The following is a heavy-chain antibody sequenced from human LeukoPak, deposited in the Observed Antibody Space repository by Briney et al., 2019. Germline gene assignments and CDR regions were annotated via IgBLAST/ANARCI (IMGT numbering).Heavy chain of an antibody. CDR3: ARGEGGCSSTSCYVDY. D-gene: IGHD2-2*01. CDR1: GYTFTCYY. CDR2: INPNSGGT. V-gene: IGHV1-2*02. Sequence: GASVKVSCKASGYTFTCYYMHWVRQAPGQGLEWMGRINPNSGGTNYAQKFQGRVTMTRDTSISTAYMELSRLRSDDTAVYYCARGEGGCSSTSCYVDYWGQGTPVTVSS. J-gene: IGHJ4*02.